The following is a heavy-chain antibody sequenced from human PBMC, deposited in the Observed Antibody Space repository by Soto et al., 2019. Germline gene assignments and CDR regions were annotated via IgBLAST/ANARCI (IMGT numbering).Heavy chain of an antibody. CDR1: GGSISSSSYY. CDR2: IYYSGST. J-gene: IGHJ6*02. V-gene: IGHV4-39*01. CDR3: EAMVRGVMRTWYYYYGMDV. Sequence: PSETLSLTCTVSGGSISSSSYYWGWIRQPPGKGLEWIGSIYYSGSTYYNPSLKSRVTISVDTSKNQFSLKLSSVTAADTAVYYCEAMVRGVMRTWYYYYGMDVWGQGTTVTVSS. D-gene: IGHD3-10*01.